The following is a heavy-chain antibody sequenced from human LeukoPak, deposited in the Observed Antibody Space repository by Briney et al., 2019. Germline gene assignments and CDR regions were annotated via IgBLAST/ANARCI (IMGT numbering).Heavy chain of an antibody. CDR2: ISYDGSNK. V-gene: IGHV3-30*04. CDR1: GFTFSSHA. Sequence: GGSLRLSCAASGFTFSSHAMHWVRQAPGKGLEWVAVISYDGSNKYYADSVKGRFTISRDNSKNTLYLQMNSLRAEDTAVYYCARDSIAGYYYDSSGYYYDYWGQGTLVTVSS. J-gene: IGHJ4*02. CDR3: ARDSIAGYYYDSSGYYYDY. D-gene: IGHD3-22*01.